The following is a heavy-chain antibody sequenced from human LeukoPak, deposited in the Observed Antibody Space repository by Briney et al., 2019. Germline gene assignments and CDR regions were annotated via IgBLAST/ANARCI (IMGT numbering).Heavy chain of an antibody. CDR3: ARGGRYYDLFDP. Sequence: SETLSLTCTGSGGSMSGYYWTWIRLPAGKGLEWIGRIHSSGATNSDPSLRSRVTMSIDTSKNHFSLNLKSVTAADTAVYYCARGGRYYDLFDPWGQGTLVTVSS. J-gene: IGHJ5*02. D-gene: IGHD1-26*01. CDR1: GGSMSGYY. V-gene: IGHV4-4*07. CDR2: IHSSGAT.